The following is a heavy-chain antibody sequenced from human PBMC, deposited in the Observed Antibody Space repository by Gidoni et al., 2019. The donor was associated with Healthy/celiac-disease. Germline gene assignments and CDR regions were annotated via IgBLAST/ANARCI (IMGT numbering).Heavy chain of an antibody. D-gene: IGHD1-26*01. CDR1: GGSFSGYY. J-gene: IGHJ6*02. V-gene: IGHV4-34*01. CDR3: ARGRELRSIYYYYYGMDV. CDR2: INHCGST. Sequence: QLQQWCAGLLQPSETLSLTRAANGGSFSGYYWSRFRQPPGKGLELIGEINHCGSTKYNPSLKSRVTISVDTSKNQFSLKLSSVTAADTAVYYCARGRELRSIYYYYYGMDVWGQGTTVTVSS.